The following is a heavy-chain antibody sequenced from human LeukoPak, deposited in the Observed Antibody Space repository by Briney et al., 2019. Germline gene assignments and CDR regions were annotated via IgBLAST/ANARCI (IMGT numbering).Heavy chain of an antibody. V-gene: IGHV4-59*01. Sequence: SETLSLTCTVSGGSISSYYWSWIRQPPVSGLKWIGYIYYSGSTNYNPSLKSRVTISVDTSKNQFSLNLSSVTAADTAVYYCARDKYGATDFFDSWGQGTLVTVSS. CDR3: ARDKYGATDFFDS. CDR2: IYYSGST. D-gene: IGHD2/OR15-2a*01. CDR1: GGSISSYY. J-gene: IGHJ4*02.